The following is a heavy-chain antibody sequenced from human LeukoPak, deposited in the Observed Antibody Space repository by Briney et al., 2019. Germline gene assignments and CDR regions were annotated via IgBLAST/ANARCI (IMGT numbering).Heavy chain of an antibody. CDR3: ARQTGSGLFILP. CDR2: INHSGST. D-gene: IGHD3/OR15-3a*01. CDR1: GYSISSDYF. J-gene: IGHJ4*02. V-gene: IGHV4-38-2*02. Sequence: SETLSLTCNVSGYSISSDYFWGWVRQAPGKGLEWIGEINHSGSTNYNPSLKSRVTISVDTSKNQFSLKLSSVTAADTAVYYCARQTGSGLFILPGGQGTLVTVSS.